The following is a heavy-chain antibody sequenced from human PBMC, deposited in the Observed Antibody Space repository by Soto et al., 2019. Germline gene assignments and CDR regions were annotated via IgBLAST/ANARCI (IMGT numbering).Heavy chain of an antibody. CDR2: ISGSGGST. D-gene: IGHD3-22*01. V-gene: IGHV3-23*01. J-gene: IGHJ3*02. Sequence: VGFLRLSYAASGFTFSSYAMSWVRQAPGKGLEWVSAISGSGGSTYYADSVKGRFTISRDNSKNTLYLQMNSLRAEDTAVYYCAKTSTMIVVVDAFDIWGQGTMVTVSS. CDR3: AKTSTMIVVVDAFDI. CDR1: GFTFSSYA.